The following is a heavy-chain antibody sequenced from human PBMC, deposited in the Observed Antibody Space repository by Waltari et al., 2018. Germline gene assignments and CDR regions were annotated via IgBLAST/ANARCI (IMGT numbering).Heavy chain of an antibody. CDR3: ARIYDFWSGYYKGYFDY. D-gene: IGHD3-3*01. CDR2: ISGSGGST. CDR1: GFTFSSYA. V-gene: IGHV3-23*01. J-gene: IGHJ4*02. Sequence: EVQLLESGGGLVQPGGSLRLSCAASGFTFSSYAMSWVRQAPGKGLEWVSAISGSGGSTDYADSVKGRFTISRDKSKNTLYLQMNSLRAEDTAVYYCARIYDFWSGYYKGYFDYWGQGTLVTVSS.